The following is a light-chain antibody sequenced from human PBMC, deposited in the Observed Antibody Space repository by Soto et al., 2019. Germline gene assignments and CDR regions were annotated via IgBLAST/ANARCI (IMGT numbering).Light chain of an antibody. J-gene: IGLJ1*01. Sequence: QSVLTQPPSVSGAPGQRVTIPCTGSNSNIGAGFAVHWYQQLPGTAPKLLIHGNNNRPSGVPDRFSGSKSDTSASLAITGLQADDEADYYCHSYDSRLNCYVFGTGTKVTVL. CDR2: GNN. CDR1: NSNIGAGFA. V-gene: IGLV1-40*01. CDR3: HSYDSRLNCYV.